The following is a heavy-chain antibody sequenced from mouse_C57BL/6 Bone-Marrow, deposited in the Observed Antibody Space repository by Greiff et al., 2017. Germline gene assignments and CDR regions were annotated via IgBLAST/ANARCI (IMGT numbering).Heavy chain of an antibody. CDR2: ISDGGSYT. J-gene: IGHJ2*01. CDR3: ARDLGGY. CDR1: GFTFSSYA. V-gene: IGHV5-4*01. Sequence: EVKVVESGGGLVKPGGSLKLSCAASGFTFSSYAMPWVRQTPEKRLEWVATISDGGSYTYYPDNVKGRFTISRDNAKNNLYLQMSHLKSEDTAMYYCARDLGGYWGQGTTLTVSS. D-gene: IGHD1-1*02.